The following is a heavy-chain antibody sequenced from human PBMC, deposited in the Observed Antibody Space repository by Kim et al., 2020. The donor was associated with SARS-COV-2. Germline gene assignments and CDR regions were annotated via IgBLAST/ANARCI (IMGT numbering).Heavy chain of an antibody. J-gene: IGHJ4*02. Sequence: GGSLRLSCATSGFTFSIYGMHWVRQAPGKGLEWVAIVWYDGSKEFYADSVKGRFTVSRDNSKNTLYLQMNSLRAEDTAVYFCARGGCNGGSCYFDLDYWGQGTLVTVSS. CDR1: GFTFSIYG. D-gene: IGHD2-15*01. V-gene: IGHV3-33*01. CDR3: ARGGCNGGSCYFDLDY. CDR2: VWYDGSKE.